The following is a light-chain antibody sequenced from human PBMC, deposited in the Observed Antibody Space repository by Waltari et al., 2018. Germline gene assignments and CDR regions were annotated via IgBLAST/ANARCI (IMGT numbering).Light chain of an antibody. CDR3: QQSYNDPLT. J-gene: IGKJ4*01. CDR1: QSISGS. Sequence: DIQMTQSPSSLSASVGDRVTINCRASQSISGSLNWYQQKPGKAPKRLIYAASTLQSGVPSRFSGSGSGTEFPLTINRLQPEDFATYFCQQSYNDPLTFGGGTKMEIK. CDR2: AAS. V-gene: IGKV1-39*01.